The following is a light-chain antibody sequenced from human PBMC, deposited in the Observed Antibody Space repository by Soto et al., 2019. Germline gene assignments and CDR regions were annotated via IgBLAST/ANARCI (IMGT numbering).Light chain of an antibody. CDR1: NIGSKS. Sequence: SYELTQPPSVSVAPGQTARITCGGNNIGSKSVHWYQQKPGQAPVLVVYDDSDRPSGIPERFSGSNSGNTATLTISRVEDGDEADYYCQVWDSSSDHPYVFGTGTKSPS. V-gene: IGLV3-21*02. CDR3: QVWDSSSDHPYV. J-gene: IGLJ1*01. CDR2: DDS.